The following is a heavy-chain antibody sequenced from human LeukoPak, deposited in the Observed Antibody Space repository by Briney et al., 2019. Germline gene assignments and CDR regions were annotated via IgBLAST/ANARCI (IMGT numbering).Heavy chain of an antibody. CDR3: ARDRSGYSSSWDAFDI. D-gene: IGHD6-13*01. V-gene: IGHV3-66*01. J-gene: IGHJ3*02. CDR1: GFTVSNNY. Sequence: GGSLRLSCAASGFTVSNNYMSWVRQAPGKGLEWVSVIYSGDITYYADSVKGRFTISRDNSKNTLYLQMNSLRAEDTAVYYCARDRSGYSSSWDAFDIWGQGTMVTVSS. CDR2: IYSGDIT.